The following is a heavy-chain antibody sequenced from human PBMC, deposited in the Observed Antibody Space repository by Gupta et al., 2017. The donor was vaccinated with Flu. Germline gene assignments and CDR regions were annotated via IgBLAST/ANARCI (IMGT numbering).Heavy chain of an antibody. CDR2: IRSKANSYAT. Sequence: SGSAMNWVRQASGKGLEWVGRIRSKANSYATAYAASVKGRFTISRDDSKNTAYLQMNSLKTEDTAVYYCTSPAYSSKGDYWGQGTLVTVSS. V-gene: IGHV3-73*01. CDR1: SGSA. J-gene: IGHJ4*02. CDR3: TSPAYSSKGDY. D-gene: IGHD6-13*01.